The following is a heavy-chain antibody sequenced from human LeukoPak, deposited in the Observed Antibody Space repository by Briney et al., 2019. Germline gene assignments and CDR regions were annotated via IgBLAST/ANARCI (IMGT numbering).Heavy chain of an antibody. Sequence: SVKVSCKASGYSFTSYAISWVRQAPGQGLEWMGGIIPIFGTANYAQKFQGRVTITADESTSTAYMELSSLRSEDTAVYYCARDRVQLWLRPEGSFDYWGQGTLVTVSS. CDR2: IIPIFGTA. CDR3: ARDRVQLWLRPEGSFDY. D-gene: IGHD5-18*01. CDR1: GYSFTSYA. V-gene: IGHV1-69*13. J-gene: IGHJ4*02.